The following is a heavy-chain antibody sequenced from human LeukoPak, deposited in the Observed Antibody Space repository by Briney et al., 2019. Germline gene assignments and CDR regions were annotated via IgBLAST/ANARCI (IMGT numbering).Heavy chain of an antibody. D-gene: IGHD2-2*01. Sequence: PSETLSLTCTVSGGSISSYYWSWIRQPAGKGLEWIGRIYTSGSTNYNPSLKSRVTMSVDTSKNQFSLKLSSVTAADTAVYYCARAVRDCSSTSCSPYYYYGMDVWAKGPRSPSP. CDR1: GGSISSYY. CDR3: ARAVRDCSSTSCSPYYYYGMDV. J-gene: IGHJ6*02. V-gene: IGHV4-4*07. CDR2: IYTSGST.